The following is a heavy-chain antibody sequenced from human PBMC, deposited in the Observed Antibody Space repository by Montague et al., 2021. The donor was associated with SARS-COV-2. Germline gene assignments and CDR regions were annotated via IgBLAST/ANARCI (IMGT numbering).Heavy chain of an antibody. V-gene: IGHV4-39*01. D-gene: IGHD3-3*01. J-gene: IGHJ3*02. CDR2: IHYSGST. CDR1: GSSVNSGSYS. Sequence: SETLSLTCTVSGSSVNSGSYSWDWIRQPPGKGLEWIGSIHYSGSTSYNPSLKSRVTISIDTSKNHFSLRVNSVTAADSAVYFCARRPGASYYVFWSGGFDIWGQGTTVTVS. CDR3: ARRPGASYYVFWSGGFDI.